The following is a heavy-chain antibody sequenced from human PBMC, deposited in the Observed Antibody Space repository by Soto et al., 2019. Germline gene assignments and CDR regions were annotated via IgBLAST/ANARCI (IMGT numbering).Heavy chain of an antibody. D-gene: IGHD1-26*01. CDR3: AKNQGVELVPLATVDWFDP. CDR2: ISGSGFKK. CDR1: GFIFENFG. V-gene: IGHV3-23*01. Sequence: GGSLRLSCAASGFIFENFGMSWVRQAPGKALEWISSISGSGFKKYYADSVKGRFTISRDNSKSTVYLELNNLSAEDTAVYPCAKNQGVELVPLATVDWFDPWGQGSVVTVSS. J-gene: IGHJ5*02.